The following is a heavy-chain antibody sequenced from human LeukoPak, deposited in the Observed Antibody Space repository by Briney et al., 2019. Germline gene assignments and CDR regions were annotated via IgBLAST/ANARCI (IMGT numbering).Heavy chain of an antibody. CDR2: ISGSGGGT. J-gene: IGHJ6*03. D-gene: IGHD1-26*01. CDR3: AKWDENFYYMDV. V-gene: IGHV3-23*01. CDR1: RFTFNIYA. Sequence: GGSLRLSCAASRFTFNIYAMSWVRQAPGKGLEWVSSISGSGGGTFHASSVRGRFTISRDNSKHTVFLQMNGLRAEDTAIYYCAKWDENFYYMDVWGQGTTVTVSS.